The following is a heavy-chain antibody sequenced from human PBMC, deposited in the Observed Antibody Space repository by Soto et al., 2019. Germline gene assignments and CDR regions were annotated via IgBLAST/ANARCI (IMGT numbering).Heavy chain of an antibody. CDR2: ISSSSSTI. D-gene: IGHD3-10*01. CDR1: GFTFSSYS. Sequence: EVQLVESGGGLVQPGGSLRLSCAASGFTFSSYSMNWVRQAPGKGLEGVSYISSSSSTIYYADSVKGRFTISRDNAKNSLYLQMNSLRAEDTAVYYCARANYYGSPGDFDYWGQGTLVTVSS. J-gene: IGHJ4*02. CDR3: ARANYYGSPGDFDY. V-gene: IGHV3-48*01.